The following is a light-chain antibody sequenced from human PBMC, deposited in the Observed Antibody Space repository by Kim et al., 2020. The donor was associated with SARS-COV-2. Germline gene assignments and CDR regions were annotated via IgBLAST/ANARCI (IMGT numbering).Light chain of an antibody. Sequence: VSPGQTASISCSGDKLGDKYACWYQQKPGQSPVLVIYQDDKRPVGIPERFSGSNSGNTATLTISGTQAMDEADYYCQAWDTTTEAVFGGGTQLTVL. CDR1: KLGDKY. CDR3: QAWDTTTEAV. J-gene: IGLJ2*01. V-gene: IGLV3-1*01. CDR2: QDD.